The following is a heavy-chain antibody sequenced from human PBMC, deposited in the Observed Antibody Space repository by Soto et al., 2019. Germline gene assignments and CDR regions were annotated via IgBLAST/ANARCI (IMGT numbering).Heavy chain of an antibody. J-gene: IGHJ5*02. V-gene: IGHV4-4*07. CDR1: GCAINSYY. D-gene: IGHD3-3*01. CDR3: ARGQRFSDWFDP. Sequence: SEPLSLTCPVSGCAINSYYWTWIRQPAGKGLEWIGRIYSSGSTKYNPSLQSRVTMSLDTSKNQFSLRLTSVTAADTAVYYCARGQRFSDWFDPWGQGTLVTVSS. CDR2: IYSSGST.